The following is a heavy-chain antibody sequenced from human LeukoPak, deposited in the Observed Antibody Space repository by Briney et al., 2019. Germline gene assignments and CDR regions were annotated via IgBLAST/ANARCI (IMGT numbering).Heavy chain of an antibody. CDR3: ARATVLTYTYYYGVDV. CDR2: IWYDGSNK. J-gene: IGHJ6*02. Sequence: PGGSLRLSCAASGFTFSSYGMHWVRQAPGKGLEWVAVIWYDGSNKYYADSVKGRFTISRDNSKNTLYLQMNSLRAEDTAVYYCARATVLTYTYYYGVDVWGQGTTVTVSS. CDR1: GFTFSSYG. V-gene: IGHV3-33*01. D-gene: IGHD4-23*01.